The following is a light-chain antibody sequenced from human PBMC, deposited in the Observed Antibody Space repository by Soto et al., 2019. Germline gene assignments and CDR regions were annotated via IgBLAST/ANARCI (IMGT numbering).Light chain of an antibody. CDR2: DAF. V-gene: IGKV3-20*01. CDR3: LQYDKWPPWT. CDR1: QSVSSNY. J-gene: IGKJ1*01. Sequence: EIVLTQSPGTLSLSPGARATLSCRASQSVSSNYLAWYQQRPGQAPRLLIYDAFSRATGIPDRFSGSGSGTDFTLTISSLQSDDFAVYYSLQYDKWPPWTFGQGTKVEIK.